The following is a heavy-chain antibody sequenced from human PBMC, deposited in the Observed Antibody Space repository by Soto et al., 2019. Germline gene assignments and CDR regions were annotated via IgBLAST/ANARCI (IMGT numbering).Heavy chain of an antibody. Sequence: GASVKVSCKASGYTFTSYGISWVRQAPGQGLEWMGWISAYNGNTNYAQKLQGRVTMTTDTSTSTAYVELRSLRSDDTAVYYCVRGRTELVFWSGYFYSHDLPPIRCAMDVWGQGTTFTVSS. V-gene: IGHV1-18*01. CDR3: VRGRTELVFWSGYFYSHDLPPIRCAMDV. J-gene: IGHJ6*02. CDR2: ISAYNGNT. D-gene: IGHD3-3*01. CDR1: GYTFTSYG.